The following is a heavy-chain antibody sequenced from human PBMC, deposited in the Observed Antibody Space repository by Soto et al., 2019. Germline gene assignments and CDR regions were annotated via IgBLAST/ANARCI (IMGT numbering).Heavy chain of an antibody. CDR1: GFTVSSNY. D-gene: IGHD3-16*01. V-gene: IGHV3-66*01. J-gene: IGHJ6*02. CDR2: IYSAGNT. Sequence: GGSLRLSCAASGFTVSSNYMSWVRQAPGKGLEWISIIYSAGNTYYADSVKGRFTISRDNSKNSLYLQMNSLRAGDTAVYYCARGGPNWDYYFYGMDVWGQGTTVTVSS. CDR3: ARGGPNWDYYFYGMDV.